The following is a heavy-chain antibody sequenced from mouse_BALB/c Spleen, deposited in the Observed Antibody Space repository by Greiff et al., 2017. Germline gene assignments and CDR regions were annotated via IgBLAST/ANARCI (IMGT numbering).Heavy chain of an antibody. V-gene: IGHV1S29*02. Sequence: VQLQQSGPELVKPGASVKISCKASGYTFTDYNMHWVKQSHGKSLEWIGYIYPYNGGTGYNQKFKSKATLTVDNSSSTAYMELRSLTSEDSAVYYCATRLRQAMDYWGQGTSVTVSS. CDR3: ATRLRQAMDY. CDR1: GYTFTDYN. D-gene: IGHD2-4*01. J-gene: IGHJ4*01. CDR2: IYPYNGGT.